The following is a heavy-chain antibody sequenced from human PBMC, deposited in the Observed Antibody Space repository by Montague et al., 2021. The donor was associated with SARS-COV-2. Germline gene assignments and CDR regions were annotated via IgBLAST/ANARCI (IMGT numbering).Heavy chain of an antibody. D-gene: IGHD5-18*01. CDR1: GFTFSSYA. J-gene: IGHJ2*01. V-gene: IGHV3-23*01. CDR3: ARDQGYSYANSYWYFDL. CDR2: ISGSGGST. Sequence: SLRLSCAASGFTFSSYAMSWVRQAPGKGLEWVSAISGSGGSTYYADSVKGRFTISRDNSKNTLYLQMNSLRAEDTAVYYCARDQGYSYANSYWYFDLWGRGTLVTVSS.